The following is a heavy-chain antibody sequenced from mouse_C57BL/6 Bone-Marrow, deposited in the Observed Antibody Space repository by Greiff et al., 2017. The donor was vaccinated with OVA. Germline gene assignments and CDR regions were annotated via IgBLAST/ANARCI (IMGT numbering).Heavy chain of an antibody. D-gene: IGHD2-2*01. CDR3: ARWDYGYGRGAWFAD. J-gene: IGHJ3*01. Sequence: VQLQQSGAELLKPGASVKLSCTATGYTFTGYWIEWVKQRPGHGLEWIGEILPGSGSTNYNEKFKGKATFTADTSSNTAYMQLSSLTTEDSAIYYCARWDYGYGRGAWFADWGQGTLVTVSA. CDR2: ILPGSGST. V-gene: IGHV1-9*01. CDR1: GYTFTGYW.